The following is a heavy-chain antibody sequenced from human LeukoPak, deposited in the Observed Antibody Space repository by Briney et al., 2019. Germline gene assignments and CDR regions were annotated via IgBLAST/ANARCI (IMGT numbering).Heavy chain of an antibody. CDR1: GGSFSGYY. CDR2: INHSGST. D-gene: IGHD3-10*01. V-gene: IGHV4-34*01. Sequence: PSETLSLTCAVYGGSFSGYYWSWIRQPPGKGLEWIGEINHSGSTNYNPSLKSRVTISVDTSKNQFSLKLSSVTAADTAVYYCARANYYGSGSYLHNWFDPWGQGTLAPSPQ. CDR3: ARANYYGSGSYLHNWFDP. J-gene: IGHJ5*02.